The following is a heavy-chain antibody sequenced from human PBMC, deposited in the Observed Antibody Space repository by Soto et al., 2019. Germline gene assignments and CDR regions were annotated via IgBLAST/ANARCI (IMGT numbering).Heavy chain of an antibody. CDR3: FTYNLLWIAGNHASYR. Sequence: PGVSLRLCCAASGYTGTNTWMGWVRQAPGKGLEWVGRIKSRTDGGITDYAAPVKGRFTISREDSKNTLYLQMNSLKTEDTAVYYCFTYNLLWIAGNHASYRCGQVPMVTV. D-gene: IGHD2-21*01. CDR1: GYTGTNTW. CDR2: IKSRTDGGIT. J-gene: IGHJ3*01. V-gene: IGHV3-15*01.